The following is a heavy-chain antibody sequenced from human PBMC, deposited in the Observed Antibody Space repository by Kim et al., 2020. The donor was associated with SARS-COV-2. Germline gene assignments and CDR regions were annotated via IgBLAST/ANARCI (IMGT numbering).Heavy chain of an antibody. D-gene: IGHD3-16*01. V-gene: IGHV3-23*01. CDR3: AKDGARGPGYYYYGMDV. J-gene: IGHJ6*02. Sequence: VKGRFTISRDNSKNTLYLQMNSLRAEDTAVYYCAKDGARGPGYYYYGMDVWGQGTTVTVAS.